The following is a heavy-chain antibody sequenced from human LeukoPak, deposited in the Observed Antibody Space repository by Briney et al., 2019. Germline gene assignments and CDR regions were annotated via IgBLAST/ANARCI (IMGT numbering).Heavy chain of an antibody. CDR2: IIPIFGTA. D-gene: IGHD1-1*01. V-gene: IGHV1-69*01. Sequence: SVTVSFKASGGTFISYAISWVRQAPGQGLEWMGGIIPIFGTANYAQKFQGRVTITADESTSTAYMELSSLRSEDTAVYYCARELERRVDAFDIWGQGTMVTVSS. J-gene: IGHJ3*02. CDR3: ARELERRVDAFDI. CDR1: GGTFISYA.